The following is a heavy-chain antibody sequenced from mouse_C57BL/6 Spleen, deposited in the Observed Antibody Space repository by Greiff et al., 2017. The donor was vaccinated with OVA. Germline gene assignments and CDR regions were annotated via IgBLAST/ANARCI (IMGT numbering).Heavy chain of an antibody. CDR1: GYTFTSYW. Sequence: QVQLQQPGAELVMPGASVKLSCKASGYTFTSYWMHWVKQRPGQGLEWIGEIDPSDSYTNYNQKFKGKSTLTVDKSSSTAYMQLSSLTSEDSAVYYCARFSSGQAWFAYWGQGTLVTVSA. CDR3: ARFSSGQAWFAY. V-gene: IGHV1-69*01. J-gene: IGHJ3*01. D-gene: IGHD3-2*02. CDR2: IDPSDSYT.